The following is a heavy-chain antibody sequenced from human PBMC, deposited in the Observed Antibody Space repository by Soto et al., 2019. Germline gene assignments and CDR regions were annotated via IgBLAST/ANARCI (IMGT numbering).Heavy chain of an antibody. CDR3: ARDISPGLDTAMPLGYYGMDV. Sequence: GGSLRLSCAASGFTFSSYDMHWVRQATGKGLEWVSAIGTAGDTYYPGSVKGRFTISRENAKNSLYLQMNSLRAEDTAVYYCARDISPGLDTAMPLGYYGMDVWGQGTTVTVSS. CDR1: GFTFSSYD. D-gene: IGHD5-18*01. CDR2: IGTAGDT. V-gene: IGHV3-13*01. J-gene: IGHJ6*02.